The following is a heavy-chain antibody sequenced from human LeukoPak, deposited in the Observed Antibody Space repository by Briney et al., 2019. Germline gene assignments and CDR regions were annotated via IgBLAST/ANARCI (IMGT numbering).Heavy chain of an antibody. Sequence: PGGSLRLSCAASGFTFSSYAMSWVRQVPGKGLEWVSAINGSGNNTYYADSVKGRFTISRDNSKNTLYLQMSSLGAEDTAIYFCVTPAVIVGASYSDYWGQGTLVTVSS. CDR2: INGSGNNT. CDR3: VTPAVIVGASYSDY. CDR1: GFTFSSYA. V-gene: IGHV3-23*01. D-gene: IGHD1-26*01. J-gene: IGHJ4*02.